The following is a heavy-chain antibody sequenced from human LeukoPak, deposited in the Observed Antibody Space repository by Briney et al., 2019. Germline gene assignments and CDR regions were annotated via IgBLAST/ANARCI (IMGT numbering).Heavy chain of an antibody. V-gene: IGHV3-15*01. CDR1: GFTFSNAW. D-gene: IGHD2-2*01. CDR3: TREWGYCSSTSCRDY. Sequence: GGSLRLSCAASGFTFSNAWMSWVRQAPGKGLEWVGRIKSKTDGGTTDYAAPVKGRFTISRDDSKNTLYLQMNSLKTEDTAVYYCTREWGYCSSTSCRDYWGQGTLVTVSS. J-gene: IGHJ4*02. CDR2: IKSKTDGGTT.